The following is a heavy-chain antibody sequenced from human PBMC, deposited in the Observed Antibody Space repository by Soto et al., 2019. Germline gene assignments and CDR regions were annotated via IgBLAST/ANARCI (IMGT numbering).Heavy chain of an antibody. Sequence: EGQVVQSGGGLVQPGGSLILSCVGSGFSFSTYVMHWVRQAPGKGLEWISGIGGAGGTKFADSVKGRFTLSRDNAKNSIYLQISSLRADDMAIYYCTRAPPITVSATRRDYAMDVWCQGTTVTV. D-gene: IGHD6-19*01. CDR3: TRAPPITVSATRRDYAMDV. J-gene: IGHJ6*02. V-gene: IGHV3-13*01. CDR1: GFSFSTYV. CDR2: IGGAGGT.